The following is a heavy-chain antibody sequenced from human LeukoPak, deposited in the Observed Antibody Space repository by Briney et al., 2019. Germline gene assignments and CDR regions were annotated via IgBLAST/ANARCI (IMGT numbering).Heavy chain of an antibody. V-gene: IGHV4-59*01. D-gene: IGHD6-13*01. CDR3: ARQVYSSSWSYYFEY. J-gene: IGHJ4*02. CDR2: IHYSGST. Sequence: PSETLSLTCAVSGGSISSYYWSWIRQPPGRGLEWIGSIHYSGSTSYNSSLKSRVTMSINTSKNQFSLKLSSVTPADTAVYYCARQVYSSSWSYYFEYWGQGILVTVSS. CDR1: GGSISSYY.